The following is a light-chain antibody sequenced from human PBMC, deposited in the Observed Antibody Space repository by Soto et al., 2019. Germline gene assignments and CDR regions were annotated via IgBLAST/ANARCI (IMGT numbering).Light chain of an antibody. V-gene: IGLV2-8*01. CDR2: DVS. J-gene: IGLJ2*01. CDR1: SSDVGGYNY. CDR3: SSYAGSNNLVV. Sequence: SALTQPPSASGSPGQSVTISCTGTSSDVGGYNYVSWYQQHPGKAPKLMIYDVSKRPSGVPDRFSGSKSGNTASLTVSGLQAEDEADYYCSSYAGSNNLVVFGGGTKVTVL.